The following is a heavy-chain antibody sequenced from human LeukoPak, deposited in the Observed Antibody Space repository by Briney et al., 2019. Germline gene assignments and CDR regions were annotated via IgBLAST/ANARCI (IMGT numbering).Heavy chain of an antibody. CDR2: IYHSGSS. CDR1: GVSMGSGGYS. V-gene: IGHV4-30-2*01. J-gene: IGHJ6*03. CDR3: ARGPQFWSGYSGYMDV. D-gene: IGHD3-3*01. Sequence: PSETLSLTCAVSGVSMGSGGYSWSWVRQAPGKGLEWIGYIYHSGSSNYNPSLKSRVTISVDTSKNQFSLKLSSVTAADTAVYYCARGPQFWSGYSGYMDVWGKGTTVTVSS.